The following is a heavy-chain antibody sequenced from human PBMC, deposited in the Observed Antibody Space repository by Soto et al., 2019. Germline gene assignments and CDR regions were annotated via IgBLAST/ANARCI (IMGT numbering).Heavy chain of an antibody. V-gene: IGHV1-2*02. J-gene: IGHJ4*02. CDR2: INPNSGGK. Sequence: QVQLVQSGAEVKKPGASVQVSCKASGYTFTGYYVHWVRQAPGQGLEWMGWINPNSGGKIYPQKFQGRVTMTRDTSISTAYMELSSLRFDDTAVYFCASTGNYGSGTSFRVDYWGQGTLVTLSS. CDR3: ASTGNYGSGTSFRVDY. CDR1: GYTFTGYY. D-gene: IGHD3-10*01.